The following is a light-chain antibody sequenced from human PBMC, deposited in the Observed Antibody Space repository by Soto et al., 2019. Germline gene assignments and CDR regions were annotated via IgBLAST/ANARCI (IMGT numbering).Light chain of an antibody. CDR1: SSDVGAYNY. Sequence: QSALTQPASVSGSPGQSITISCTGTSSDVGAYNYVSWYQQHPGKAPKLMIYDVSNRPSGVSNRFSGSKSGNTASLTISGLQAVDEADYYCSSYTTSNTVVFGGGTKLTVL. J-gene: IGLJ2*01. CDR2: DVS. CDR3: SSYTTSNTVV. V-gene: IGLV2-14*01.